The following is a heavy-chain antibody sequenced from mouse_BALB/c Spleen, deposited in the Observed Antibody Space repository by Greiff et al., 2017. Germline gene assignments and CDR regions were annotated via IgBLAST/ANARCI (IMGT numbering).Heavy chain of an antibody. CDR2: ISNGGGST. V-gene: IGHV5-12-2*01. J-gene: IGHJ2*01. CDR3: ARHGGSSYFDY. Sequence: DVQLVESGGGLVQPGGSLKLSCAASGFTFSSYTMSWVRQTPEKRLEWVAYISNGGGSTYYPDTVKGRFTISRDNAKNTLYLQMSSLKSEDTAMYYCARHGGSSYFDYWGQGTTLTVSS. D-gene: IGHD1-1*01. CDR1: GFTFSSYT.